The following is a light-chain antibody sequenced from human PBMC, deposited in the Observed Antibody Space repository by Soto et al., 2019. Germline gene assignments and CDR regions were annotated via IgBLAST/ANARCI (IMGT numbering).Light chain of an antibody. Sequence: DIRMTQSPSSLSASVGDRVTITCRASQSISSYLNWYQQKPGKAPKLLIYAASSLQSGVPSRFSGSGSGTYFTLTISSLQPEDFATYYCQQSYSTPLTFGPGTKVDIK. CDR3: QQSYSTPLT. J-gene: IGKJ3*01. V-gene: IGKV1-39*01. CDR1: QSISSY. CDR2: AAS.